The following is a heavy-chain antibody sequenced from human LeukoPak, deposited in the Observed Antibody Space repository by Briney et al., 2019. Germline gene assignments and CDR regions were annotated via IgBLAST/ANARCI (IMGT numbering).Heavy chain of an antibody. CDR1: GGTFSSYA. CDR3: ARDLGRLEGYYYMDV. CDR2: IIPIFGTA. Sequence: AASVKVSCMASGGTFSSYAISWVRQAPGQGLEWMGGIIPIFGTANYAQKFQGRVTITADESTSTAYMELSSLRSEDTAVYYCARDLGRLEGYYYMDVWGKGTTVTISS. V-gene: IGHV1-69*13. J-gene: IGHJ6*03. D-gene: IGHD1-26*01.